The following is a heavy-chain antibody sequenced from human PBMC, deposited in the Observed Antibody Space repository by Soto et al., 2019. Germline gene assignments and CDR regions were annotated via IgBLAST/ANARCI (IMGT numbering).Heavy chain of an antibody. V-gene: IGHV3-30-3*01. CDR1: GFTFSSYA. J-gene: IGHJ6*02. CDR2: MSYDGSNK. D-gene: IGHD4-4*01. CDR3: AREDYSKFRFRYYYYGMDV. Sequence: GGSLRLSCAASGFTFSSYAMHWVRQAPGKGLEWVAVMSYDGSNKYYADSVKGRFTISRDNSKNTLYLQMNSLRAEDTAVYYCAREDYSKFRFRYYYYGMDVWGQGTTVTVSS.